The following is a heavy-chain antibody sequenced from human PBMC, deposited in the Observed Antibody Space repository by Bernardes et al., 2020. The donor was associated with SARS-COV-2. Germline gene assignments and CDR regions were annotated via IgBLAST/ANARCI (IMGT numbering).Heavy chain of an antibody. CDR2: IYYSGET. D-gene: IGHD3-16*01. V-gene: IGHV4-59*08. CDR1: GGSITYYY. Sequence: SETLSLTCTVSGGSITYYYWTWIRQSPGKGLEWIGYIYYSGETNFNPSLKNRLTISVDTSTNQFSLSLKSVTAADTAVYYCARKVADAHGGGLDVWGQGTTVTVSS. CDR3: ARKVADAHGGGLDV. J-gene: IGHJ6*02.